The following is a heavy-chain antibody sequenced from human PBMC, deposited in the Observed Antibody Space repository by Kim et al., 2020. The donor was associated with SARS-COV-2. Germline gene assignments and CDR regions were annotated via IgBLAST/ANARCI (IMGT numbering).Heavy chain of an antibody. V-gene: IGHV4-34*01. CDR1: GGSFSGYY. Sequence: SETLSLTCAVYGGSFSGYYWSWIRQPPGKGLEWIGEINHSGSTNYNPSLKSRVTISVDTSKNQFSLKLSSVTAADTAVYYCARVKVFRGGWRSGGYFDLWGRGTLVTVSS. D-gene: IGHD3-3*01. J-gene: IGHJ2*01. CDR3: ARVKVFRGGWRSGGYFDL. CDR2: INHSGST.